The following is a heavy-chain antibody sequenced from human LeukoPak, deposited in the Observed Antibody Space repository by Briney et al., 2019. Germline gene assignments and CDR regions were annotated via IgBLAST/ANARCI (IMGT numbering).Heavy chain of an antibody. CDR3: ARNLGGSCYSGVDY. Sequence: GGSLRLSCAASGFTFSSYAMSWVRQAPGKGLEWVSTISYSGGSTCYADSVKGRFTISRDNSKNTLYLQMNSLRAEDTAVYYCARNLGGSCYSGVDYWGQGTLVTVSS. J-gene: IGHJ4*02. V-gene: IGHV3-23*01. D-gene: IGHD2-15*01. CDR1: GFTFSSYA. CDR2: ISYSGGST.